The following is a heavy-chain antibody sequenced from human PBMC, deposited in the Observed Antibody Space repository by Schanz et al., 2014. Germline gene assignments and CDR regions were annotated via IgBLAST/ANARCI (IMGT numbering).Heavy chain of an antibody. Sequence: QVQLVESGGGLVKPGGSLRLSCAASGFTFSDYYMSWIRQAPGKGLEWVSYISGTTTYTNYADSVKGRFTISRDNSKNILYLQMTSLRAEDTAVYYCAKARRKSNCSGGRCFHYSYYGMDVWGQGTTVTVSS. J-gene: IGHJ6*02. CDR2: ISGTTTYT. D-gene: IGHD2-15*01. CDR1: GFTFSDYY. V-gene: IGHV3-11*05. CDR3: AKARRKSNCSGGRCFHYSYYGMDV.